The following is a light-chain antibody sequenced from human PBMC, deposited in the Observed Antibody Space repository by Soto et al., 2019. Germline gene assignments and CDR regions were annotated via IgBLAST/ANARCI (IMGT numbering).Light chain of an antibody. CDR2: AAS. Sequence: DIQMTQSPSSLSASVGDRVTITCRASQGISNYLAWYQQKPGKVPKLLIYAASTLQAGVPSRFSGSGSGTDFTLTISSLQPEDVETYDCQKYNSAPWEFGQGTKVEIK. CDR3: QKYNSAPWE. CDR1: QGISNY. J-gene: IGKJ1*01. V-gene: IGKV1-27*01.